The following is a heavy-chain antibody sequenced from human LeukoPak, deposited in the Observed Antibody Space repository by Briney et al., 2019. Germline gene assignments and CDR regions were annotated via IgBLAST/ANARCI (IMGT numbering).Heavy chain of an antibody. D-gene: IGHD6-25*01. V-gene: IGHV3-23*01. J-gene: IGHJ4*02. CDR1: GFTFSSYW. Sequence: GGSLRLSCAASGFTFSSYWMSWVRQAPGKGLDWFSAISGSGVGTYYADSVKGRFTISRDSSASTVYLQMTSLTAEDTAVYYCAKGSGSSRPYYFDYWGRGTLVTVSS. CDR2: ISGSGVGT. CDR3: AKGSGSSRPYYFDY.